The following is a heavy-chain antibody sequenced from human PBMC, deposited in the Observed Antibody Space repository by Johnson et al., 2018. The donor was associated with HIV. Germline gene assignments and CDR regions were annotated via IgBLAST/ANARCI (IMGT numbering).Heavy chain of an antibody. CDR1: GFTFSSYW. D-gene: IGHD3-16*01. Sequence: EVQLVESGGGLVQPGGSLRLSCAASGFTFSSYWMSWVRQAPGKGLEWVANIKQDGSEKYYVDSVKGRFTISRDNSKNTLYLQMNSLRAEDTAVDYCARERRPGGPYAFGIWGQGTMVTVSS. J-gene: IGHJ3*02. CDR3: ARERRPGGPYAFGI. V-gene: IGHV3-7*01. CDR2: IKQDGSEK.